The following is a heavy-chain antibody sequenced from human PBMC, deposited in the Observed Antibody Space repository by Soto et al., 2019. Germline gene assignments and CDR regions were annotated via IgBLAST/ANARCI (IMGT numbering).Heavy chain of an antibody. D-gene: IGHD3-3*02. CDR2: IFYLGST. CDR3: ARHSLALRKNNWFDP. CDR1: GDSIISSDFY. Sequence: PSETLSLTCKVSGDSIISSDFYWGWVRPPHVEGLEWIGSIFYLGSTYYNPSLKSRVTMSVDTSKNQFSLRLRSVTAADTALYFCARHSLALRKNNWFDPWGQGMMVAVSS. J-gene: IGHJ5*02. V-gene: IGHV4-39*01.